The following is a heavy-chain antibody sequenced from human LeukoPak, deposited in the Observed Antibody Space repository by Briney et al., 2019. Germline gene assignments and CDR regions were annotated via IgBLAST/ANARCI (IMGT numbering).Heavy chain of an antibody. V-gene: IGHV4-34*01. CDR3: ARGRIGEWSYYYDSSGYYYFDY. D-gene: IGHD3-22*01. CDR2: INHSGST. J-gene: IGHJ4*02. CDR1: GGSFSGYY. Sequence: SETLSLTCAVYGGSFSGYYWSWIRQPPGKGLEWIGEINHSGSTNYNPSLKSRVTISVDTSKNQFSLKLSSVTAADTAVYYCARGRIGEWSYYYDSSGYYYFDYWGQGTLATVSS.